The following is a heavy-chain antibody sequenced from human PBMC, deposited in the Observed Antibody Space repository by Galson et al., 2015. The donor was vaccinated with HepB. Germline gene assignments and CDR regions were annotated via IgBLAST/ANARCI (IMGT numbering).Heavy chain of an antibody. CDR1: GFTFDDYG. J-gene: IGHJ6*02. CDR3: ARGYHYGLDV. CDR2: VYSDGSVT. V-gene: IGHV3-74*03. Sequence: SLRLSCAASGFTFDDYGMSWVRQAPGKGLAWVSRVYSDGSVTMYADSVKGRFTISRDNAKNTLYLQMNSLRAEDTAVYYCARGYHYGLDVWGQGTTVPVS.